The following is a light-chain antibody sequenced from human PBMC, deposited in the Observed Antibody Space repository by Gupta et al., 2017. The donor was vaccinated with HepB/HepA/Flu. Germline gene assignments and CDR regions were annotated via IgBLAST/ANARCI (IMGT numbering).Light chain of an antibody. V-gene: IGKV3-11*02. J-gene: IGKJ4*01. CDR3: QQRSNWPPLT. CDR2: DAS. CDR1: QSVSSY. Sequence: IVLTQSPATLSLSPGERATLSCRASQSVSSYLAWYQQKPGQAPRLLIYDASNRYTGIPARFSGSGCGRDFTLTISSREPEDFAVYYCQQRSNWPPLTFGGGTKVEIK.